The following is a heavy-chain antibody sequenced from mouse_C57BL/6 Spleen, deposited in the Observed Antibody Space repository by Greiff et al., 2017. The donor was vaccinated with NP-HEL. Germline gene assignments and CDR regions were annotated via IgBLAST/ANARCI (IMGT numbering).Heavy chain of an antibody. CDR1: GYTFTSYW. Sequence: QVQLQQPGAELVKPGASVKMSCKASGYTFTSYWITWVKQRPGQGLEWIGDIYPGSGSTNYNEKFKSKATLTVDTSSSTAYMQLSSLTSEDSAVYYCARIYDYDHYFDYWGQGTTLTVSS. D-gene: IGHD2-4*01. CDR3: ARIYDYDHYFDY. V-gene: IGHV1-55*01. J-gene: IGHJ2*01. CDR2: IYPGSGST.